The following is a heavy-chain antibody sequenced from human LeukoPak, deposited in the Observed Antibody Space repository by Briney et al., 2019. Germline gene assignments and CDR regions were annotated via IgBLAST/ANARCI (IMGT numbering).Heavy chain of an antibody. Sequence: SVKVSCKASGFTFTSSAVQWVRQARGQRLEWIGWIVVGSGNTNYAQKFQERVTITRDMSTSTACMELSSLRSEDTAVYYCAAAGNYDSWSGYFTFDYWGQGTLVTVSS. J-gene: IGHJ4*02. D-gene: IGHD3-3*01. CDR3: AAAGNYDSWSGYFTFDY. CDR2: IVVGSGNT. CDR1: GFTFTSSA. V-gene: IGHV1-58*01.